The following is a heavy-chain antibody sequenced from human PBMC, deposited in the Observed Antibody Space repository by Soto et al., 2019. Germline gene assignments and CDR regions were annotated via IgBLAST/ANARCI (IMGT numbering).Heavy chain of an antibody. D-gene: IGHD2-15*01. V-gene: IGHV4-39*01. Sequence: SETLSLTCTVSGGSIYRSGYYWGWIRQPPGRGREWIGNIDYNGVTYSNPSLKSRVTISRDTSKNQFSLKLTSVTAADTALYYCGKVLVGATGHTDSDSWGPGTLVTVSS. CDR1: GGSIYRSGYY. J-gene: IGHJ4*02. CDR3: GKVLVGATGHTDSDS. CDR2: IDYNGVT.